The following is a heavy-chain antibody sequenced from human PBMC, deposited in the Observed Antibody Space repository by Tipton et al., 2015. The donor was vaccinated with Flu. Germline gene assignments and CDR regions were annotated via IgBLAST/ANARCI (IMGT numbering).Heavy chain of an antibody. CDR2: ISYDGSNK. CDR3: AKDLQYDEYFQH. J-gene: IGHJ1*01. D-gene: IGHD4-11*01. CDR1: GFTFSSYG. V-gene: IGHV3-30*18. Sequence: SLRLSCAASGFTFSSYGMHWVRQAPGKGLGWVAVISYDGSNKYYADSVKGRFTISRDNSKNTLYLQMNSLRAVDTAVYYCAKDLQYDEYFQHWGHGTLVTVPS.